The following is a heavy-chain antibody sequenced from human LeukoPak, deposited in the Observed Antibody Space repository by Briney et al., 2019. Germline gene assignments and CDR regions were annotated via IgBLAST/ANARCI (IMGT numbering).Heavy chain of an antibody. D-gene: IGHD5-24*01. CDR1: GGSISSGDYY. CDR3: ARGRDGYNYYFDY. V-gene: IGHV4-61*08. Sequence: SQTLSLTCTVSGGSISSGDYYWSWIRQPPGKGLEWIGYIHYSGSTNYNPSLKSRVTISVDTSKNQFSLKLNSVTAADTAVYYCARGRDGYNYYFDYWGQGTLVTVSS. CDR2: IHYSGST. J-gene: IGHJ4*02.